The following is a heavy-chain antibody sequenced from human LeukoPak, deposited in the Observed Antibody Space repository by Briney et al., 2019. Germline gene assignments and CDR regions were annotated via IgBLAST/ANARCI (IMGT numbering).Heavy chain of an antibody. CDR3: ARDFYSYGMYYYGMDV. Sequence: AGGSLRLSCAASGFTFSNAWMSWVRQAPGKGLEWVAVISYDGSNKYYADSVKGRFTISRDNSKNTLYLQMNSLRAEDTAVYYCARDFYSYGMYYYGMDVWGHGTTVTVSS. D-gene: IGHD5-18*01. CDR1: GFTFSNAW. J-gene: IGHJ6*02. V-gene: IGHV3-30*03. CDR2: ISYDGSNK.